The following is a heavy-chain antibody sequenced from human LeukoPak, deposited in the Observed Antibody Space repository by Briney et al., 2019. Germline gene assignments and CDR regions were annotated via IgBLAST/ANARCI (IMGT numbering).Heavy chain of an antibody. V-gene: IGHV3-7*04. CDR1: GFTFSSFW. D-gene: IGHD2-21*02. J-gene: IGHJ4*02. CDR3: ARGPSYCGGDCYPVLFDY. CDR2: IKPDGSEK. Sequence: GGSLRLSCAASGFTFSSFWMSWVRQAPGKGLEWVANIKPDGSEKYYVDSVKGRFTISRDNAKNSLYLQMNSLRAEDTAVYYCARGPSYCGGDCYPVLFDYWGQGTLVTVSS.